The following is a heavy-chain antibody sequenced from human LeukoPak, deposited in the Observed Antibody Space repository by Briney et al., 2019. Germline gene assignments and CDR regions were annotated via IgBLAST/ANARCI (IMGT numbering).Heavy chain of an antibody. CDR1: GFTFSSYG. D-gene: IGHD1-26*01. V-gene: IGHV3-30*02. CDR2: IRYDGSNK. J-gene: IGHJ4*02. CDR3: AKGSTIVGALIDY. Sequence: AGGSLRLSCAASGFTFSSYGMHWDRQAPGKGLEWVAFIRYDGSNKYYADSVKGRFTISRDNSKNTLYLQMNSLRAEDTAVYYCAKGSTIVGALIDYWGQGTLVTVSS.